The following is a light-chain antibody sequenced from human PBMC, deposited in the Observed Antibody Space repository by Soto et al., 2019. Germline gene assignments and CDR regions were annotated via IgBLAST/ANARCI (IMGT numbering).Light chain of an antibody. CDR1: QSVSSN. Sequence: EIVCTQSPATLSVSPGERSTLSCMASQSVSSNLAWYQHKPCQSPRLLIYCSSTRATGIPARFSGSGSGTESPLTISRLQSEDFAVYYRQQYNNWPRTVGQGTKVDIK. CDR2: CSS. V-gene: IGKV3-15*01. CDR3: QQYNNWPRT. J-gene: IGKJ1*01.